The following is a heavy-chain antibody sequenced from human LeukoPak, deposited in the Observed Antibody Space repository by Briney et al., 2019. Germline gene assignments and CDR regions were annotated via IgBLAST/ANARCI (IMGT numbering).Heavy chain of an antibody. Sequence: PSETLSLTCTVSGYSISSGYYWGWIRQPPGKGLEWIGSIYHSGSTYYNPSLKSRVTITVDTSKNQFSLKLSSVTAADTAVYYCARSSSWYSMGWFDPWGQGTLVTVSS. J-gene: IGHJ5*02. CDR2: IYHSGST. CDR1: GYSISSGYY. CDR3: ARSSSWYSMGWFDP. V-gene: IGHV4-38-2*02. D-gene: IGHD6-13*01.